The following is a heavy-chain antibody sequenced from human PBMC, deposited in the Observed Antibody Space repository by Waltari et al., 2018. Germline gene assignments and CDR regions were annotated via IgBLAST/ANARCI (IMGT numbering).Heavy chain of an antibody. D-gene: IGHD6-13*01. CDR1: RGTFSRYA. CDR3: ARRYSSSWYYFDY. V-gene: IGHV1-69*12. Sequence: QVQLVQSGAEVTKPGSSVKVPCKASRGTFSRYAISWVRLAPGQGLEWMGGNFPIFGTANYAQKFEGRVTITADESTSTADMELSSLRSEDTAVYYCARRYSSSWYYFDYWGQGTLVTVSS. CDR2: NFPIFGTA. J-gene: IGHJ4*02.